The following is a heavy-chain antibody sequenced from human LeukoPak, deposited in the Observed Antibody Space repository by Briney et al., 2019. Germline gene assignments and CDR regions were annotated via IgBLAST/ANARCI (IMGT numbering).Heavy chain of an antibody. Sequence: GASVKVSCKASGYTFTSYYMHWVRQAPGQGLEWMGIINPSGGSTSYAQKFQGRVTMTTDTSTSTAYMELRSLTSDDTAVYYCAKEARQWLANYFDYWGQGALVTVSS. V-gene: IGHV1-46*01. J-gene: IGHJ4*02. CDR1: GYTFTSYY. D-gene: IGHD6-19*01. CDR2: INPSGGST. CDR3: AKEARQWLANYFDY.